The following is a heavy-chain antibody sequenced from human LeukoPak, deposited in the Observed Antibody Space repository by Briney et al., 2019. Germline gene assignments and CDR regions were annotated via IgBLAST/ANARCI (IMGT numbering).Heavy chain of an antibody. CDR2: ISSSSGTI. V-gene: IGHV3-48*04. CDR3: ARGRDLFDS. J-gene: IGHJ4*02. CDR1: GFTYNTYS. Sequence: GGSLRLSCVASGFTYNTYSMNWFRQAPGKGLEWISYISSSSGTIYYADSVKGRFTISRDNAKNSLYLQMNSLRAEDTAVYYCARGRDLFDSWGQGTLVIVSS.